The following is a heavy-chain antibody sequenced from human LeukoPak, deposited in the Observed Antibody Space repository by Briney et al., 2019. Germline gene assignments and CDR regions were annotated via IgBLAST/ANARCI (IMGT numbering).Heavy chain of an antibody. D-gene: IGHD2-15*01. CDR3: ARDWYCSGGSSYSPHLYYYYYGMDV. CDR2: ISSSSSTI. CDR1: GFTFSSYS. Sequence: GGSLRLSCAASGFTFSSYSMNWVRQAPGKGLEWVSYISSSSSTIYYADSVKGRFTISRDNAKNSLYPQMNSLRDEDTAVYYCARDWYCSGGSSYSPHLYYYYYGMDVWGQGTTVTVSS. V-gene: IGHV3-48*02. J-gene: IGHJ6*02.